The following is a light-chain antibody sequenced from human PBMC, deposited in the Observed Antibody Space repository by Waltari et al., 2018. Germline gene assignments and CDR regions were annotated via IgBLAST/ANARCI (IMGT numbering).Light chain of an antibody. CDR3: QNHERLPAV. CDR1: QSIGRY. Sequence: EIVLTQSPGTLSLSPGERATLSCRASQSIGRYLVWYQQKPGQAPSLLIYGASSRAAGNPDRCSGSGSGTDFSLTISRLEPEDFAVYYCQNHERLPAVFGQGTKVEIK. J-gene: IGKJ1*01. CDR2: GAS. V-gene: IGKV3-20*01.